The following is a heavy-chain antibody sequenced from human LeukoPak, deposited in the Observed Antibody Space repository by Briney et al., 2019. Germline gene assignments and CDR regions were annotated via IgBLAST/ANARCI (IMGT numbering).Heavy chain of an antibody. V-gene: IGHV3-23*01. CDR2: VSGGGGAT. CDR1: GFTFNDYA. Sequence: GGSLRLSCAASGFTFNDYAMSWVRQAPGKGLEWVSTVSGGGGATYYADSVKGRFTVSRDNSKNTMYLQTDSLRAEDTAVFYCAKALAFSNYYFDYWGQGTLVTVSS. CDR3: AKALAFSNYYFDY. J-gene: IGHJ4*02. D-gene: IGHD4-11*01.